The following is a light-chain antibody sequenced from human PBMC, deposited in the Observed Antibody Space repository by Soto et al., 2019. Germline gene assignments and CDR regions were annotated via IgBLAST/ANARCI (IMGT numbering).Light chain of an antibody. V-gene: IGKV3-11*01. CDR2: DAS. J-gene: IGKJ2*01. CDR1: QSVRSY. CDR3: QQRSKWPRT. Sequence: EIVLTQSPATLSLSPGERATLSCRASQSVRSYLAWYQQKAGQAPRLLIYDASNRSTGIPARFSGSGSGTDFTLTIRSLEPEDFAVYYCQQRSKWPRTFGQGTKLEIK.